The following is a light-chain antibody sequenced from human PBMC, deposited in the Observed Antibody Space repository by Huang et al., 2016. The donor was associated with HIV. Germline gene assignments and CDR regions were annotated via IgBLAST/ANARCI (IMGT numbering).Light chain of an antibody. V-gene: IGKV3-15*01. CDR3: QHYKT. CDR2: GAS. J-gene: IGKJ2*01. CDR1: QSVSTN. Sequence: EIVMTQSPATLSVSPGERVILSCRTSQSVSTNLSWYQQKRGQPPRPLIYGASTRATDTPVRFSGSGSGTEFTLTISSLQPEDFAVYSCQHYKTFGRGTKLEIK.